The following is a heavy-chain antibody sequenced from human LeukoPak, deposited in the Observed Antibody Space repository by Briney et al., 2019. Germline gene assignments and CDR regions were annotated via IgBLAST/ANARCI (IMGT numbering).Heavy chain of an antibody. CDR3: ARDREGYCTNGVCYPEFDY. CDR2: ITGNGSST. J-gene: IGHJ4*02. CDR1: GFTFSSSA. Sequence: GGSLRLSCSASGFTFSSSAMHWVRQAPGKGLESVSVITGNGSSTSYADSVKGRFTISRDNAKNTLYLQMNSLRAEDTAVYYCARDREGYCTNGVCYPEFDYWGQGTLVTVSS. V-gene: IGHV3-64*04. D-gene: IGHD2-8*01.